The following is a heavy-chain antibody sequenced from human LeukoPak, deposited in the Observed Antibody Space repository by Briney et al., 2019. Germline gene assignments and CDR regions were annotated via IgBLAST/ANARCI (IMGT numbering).Heavy chain of an antibody. V-gene: IGHV1-18*01. CDR2: ISAYNGNT. CDR1: GYTFTSYG. J-gene: IGHJ4*02. Sequence: ASVKVSCKASGYTFTSYGISWVRQAPGQGLEWMGWISAYNGNTNYAQKLQGRVTMSTDTSTSTAYMELRSLRSDDTAVYYCARGPFASYSSGWYDYWGQGTLVTVSS. D-gene: IGHD6-19*01. CDR3: ARGPFASYSSGWYDY.